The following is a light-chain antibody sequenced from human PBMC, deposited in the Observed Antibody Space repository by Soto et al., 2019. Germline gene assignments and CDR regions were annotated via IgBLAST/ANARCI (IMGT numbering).Light chain of an antibody. J-gene: IGKJ3*01. Sequence: EVVMTQSPATLSVSPGERATLSCRASQSVSNNLAWFQQEPGQAPRLLIYGASTRPTGIPARFSGSGSGTEFTLTISSLQSEDFAVYYCQQSNNWPFTFGPGTKVDIK. CDR3: QQSNNWPFT. V-gene: IGKV3-15*01. CDR2: GAS. CDR1: QSVSNN.